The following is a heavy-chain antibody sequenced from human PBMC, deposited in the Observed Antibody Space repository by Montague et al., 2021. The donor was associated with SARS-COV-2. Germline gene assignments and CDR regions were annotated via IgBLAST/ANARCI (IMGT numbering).Heavy chain of an antibody. V-gene: IGHV4-34*01. CDR2: INHSGST. CDR1: GGPLRNYY. J-gene: IGHJ4*02. CDR3: ARGSRQGYGFRLWSFDS. Sequence: SETLSLTCAVYGGPLRNYYWSWIRQSPGKGLEWIGEINHSGSTNYNPSLTSRVTMSVDTSKNQFSLKLSSVTAADTAVYYCARGSRQGYGFRLWSFDSWGQGTPVTVSS. D-gene: IGHD3-10*01.